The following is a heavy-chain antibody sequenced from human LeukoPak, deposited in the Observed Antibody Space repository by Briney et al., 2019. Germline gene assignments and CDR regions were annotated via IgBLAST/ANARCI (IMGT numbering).Heavy chain of an antibody. Sequence: GGSLRLSCAASGFTISSNYLSWVRQAPGKGLVWISALHSGGHTFYADSVRGRFTISRDISKNTSMNDLGAEDTALYYCVRGLSGVSSWYFDLWGRGTLVSVSS. CDR2: LHSGGHT. CDR3: VRGLSGVSSWYFDL. D-gene: IGHD7-27*01. J-gene: IGHJ2*01. V-gene: IGHV3-53*01. CDR1: GFTISSNY.